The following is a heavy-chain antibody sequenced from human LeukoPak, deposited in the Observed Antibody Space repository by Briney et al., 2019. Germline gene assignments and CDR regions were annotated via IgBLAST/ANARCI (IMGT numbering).Heavy chain of an antibody. V-gene: IGHV3-30-3*01. J-gene: IGHJ4*02. Sequence: PGGSLRLSCAASGFTFSSYAMHWVRQAPGKGLEWVAVISYDGSNKYYADSVKGRFTISRDNSKNTLYLQMNSLRAEDTAVYYCGGGVPAYWSQGTLVTVSS. CDR2: ISYDGSNK. D-gene: IGHD3-16*01. CDR3: GGGVPAY. CDR1: GFTFSSYA.